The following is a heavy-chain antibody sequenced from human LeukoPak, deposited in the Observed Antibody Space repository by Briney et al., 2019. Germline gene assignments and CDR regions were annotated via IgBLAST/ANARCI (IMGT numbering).Heavy chain of an antibody. V-gene: IGHV3-23*01. J-gene: IGHJ4*02. CDR2: ISGSGGGI. Sequence: GGSLRLSCAASGFTFDDYAMHWVRQAPGKGLEWVSGISGSGGGIYYADSVRGRFTISRDNSKNTLSLQVSSLRAEDTAVYYCARGRIAVAGTGYYFDYWGQGTLVTVSS. CDR3: ARGRIAVAGTGYYFDY. D-gene: IGHD6-19*01. CDR1: GFTFDDYA.